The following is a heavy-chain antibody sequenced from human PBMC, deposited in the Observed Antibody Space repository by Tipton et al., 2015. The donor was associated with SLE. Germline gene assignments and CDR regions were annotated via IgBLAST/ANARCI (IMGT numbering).Heavy chain of an antibody. D-gene: IGHD2-21*01. J-gene: IGHJ4*02. CDR2: IRSTSIYI. V-gene: IGHV3-21*01. CDR1: GFTFGFYG. Sequence: GSLRLSCAASGFTFGFYGMHWVRQAPGKGLEWVSSIRSTSIYIYYADSVKGRFTISRDNAKNSLYLQMNSLRAEDTAVYYCGRSRGFHGYWGQGTLVTVSS. CDR3: GRSRGFHGY.